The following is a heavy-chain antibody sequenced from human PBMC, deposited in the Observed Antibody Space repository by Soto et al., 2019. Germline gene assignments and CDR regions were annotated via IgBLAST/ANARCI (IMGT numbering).Heavy chain of an antibody. CDR1: GDSVSSNSAA. D-gene: IGHD6-19*01. V-gene: IGHV6-1*01. J-gene: IGHJ5*02. CDR3: VRGWYSGVIWFDP. Sequence: PSQTLSLTRAISGDSVSSNSAAWDWIRQSPSRGLEWLGRTYYKSHWYYDYAPSVKGRITINPDTSKNQFSLQLNSVTPFYTAVFYCVRGWYSGVIWFDPWGQGTLVTVSS. CDR2: TYYKSHWYY.